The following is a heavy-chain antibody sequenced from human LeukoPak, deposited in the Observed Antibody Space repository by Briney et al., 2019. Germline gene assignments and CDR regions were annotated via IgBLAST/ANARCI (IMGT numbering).Heavy chain of an antibody. CDR1: GYTFNGYY. CDR3: ARDPPVVEIATRISDY. J-gene: IGHJ4*02. D-gene: IGHD5-24*01. CDR2: INPNSGGT. Sequence: ASVKVSCKASGYTFNGYYMHWVRQDPGHGLEWMGRINPNSGGTDYAQKFQGRVTMTSDTSISTAYMELSSLRSDDTAVYYCARDPPVVEIATRISDYWGQGTLVTVSS. V-gene: IGHV1-2*02.